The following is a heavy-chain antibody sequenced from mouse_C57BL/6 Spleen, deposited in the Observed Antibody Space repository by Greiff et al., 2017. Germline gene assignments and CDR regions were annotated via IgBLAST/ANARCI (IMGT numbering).Heavy chain of an antibody. CDR3: ARRNYSNGGYARDY. Sequence: VQLQQSGAELARPGASVKLSCKASGYTFTSYGISWVKQRTGQGLEWIGEIYPRSGNTYYNEKFKGKATLTADKSSSTAYMELRSLTSEDSAVYFCARRNYSNGGYARDYWGQGTSVTVSS. D-gene: IGHD2-5*01. V-gene: IGHV1-81*01. J-gene: IGHJ4*01. CDR1: GYTFTSYG. CDR2: IYPRSGNT.